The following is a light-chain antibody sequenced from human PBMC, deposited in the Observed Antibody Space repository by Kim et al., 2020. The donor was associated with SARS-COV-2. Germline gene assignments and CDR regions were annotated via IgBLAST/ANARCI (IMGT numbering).Light chain of an antibody. CDR3: SSFATFSVV. CDR1: SRDVGGYDH. Sequence: PGQSVTISCTGTSRDVGGYDHVSWYQQHPGKVPKLMIYDVSERPSGVPDRFSGSKSGNTASLTISGLRAEDEADYYCSSFATFSVVFGGGTQLTVL. J-gene: IGLJ2*01. CDR2: DVS. V-gene: IGLV2-11*01.